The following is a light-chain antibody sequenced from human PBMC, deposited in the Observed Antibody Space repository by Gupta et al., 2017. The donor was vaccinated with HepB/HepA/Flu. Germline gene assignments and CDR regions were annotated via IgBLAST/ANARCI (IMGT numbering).Light chain of an antibody. J-gene: IGLJ2*01. Sequence: QSVLTQPPSVSGAPGQRVTISCTGSSSNIGAGYDVHWYQQLPGTAPKRLIYGNSNRPSGVPDRFSCSKSGTSASPAITGLQAEDEADYYCQSYDSSLSDVVFGGGTKLTVL. CDR2: GNS. CDR1: SSNIGAGYD. CDR3: QSYDSSLSDVV. V-gene: IGLV1-40*01.